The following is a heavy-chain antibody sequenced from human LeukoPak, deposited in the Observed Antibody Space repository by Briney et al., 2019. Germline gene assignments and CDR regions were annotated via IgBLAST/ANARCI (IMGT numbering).Heavy chain of an antibody. Sequence: SETLSLTCTVSGGSSSSNSYYWGWIRQPPGKGLEWIGSMSYSGRTYYNPSLKTRVTVSLDTSKNQFSLNLISVTAADTAVYYCARSPQGTATTANWLDPWGQETLVTVSS. CDR2: MSYSGRT. CDR3: ARSPQGTATTANWLDP. V-gene: IGHV4-39*07. D-gene: IGHD4-17*01. CDR1: GGSSSSNSYY. J-gene: IGHJ5*02.